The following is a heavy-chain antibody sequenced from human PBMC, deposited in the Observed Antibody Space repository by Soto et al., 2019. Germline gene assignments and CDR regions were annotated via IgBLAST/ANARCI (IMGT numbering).Heavy chain of an antibody. CDR2: IDPSDSYT. Sequence: GQSLRISCKGSGYSFTRYWISWVRQMPGKDMEWMGRIDPSDSYTNYSPSFQGHVTISADKSISTAYLQWSSLKASDTAMYYCVLRTFTTSEFLHYYSGQGSLVIVSS. CDR1: GYSFTRYW. J-gene: IGHJ4*02. D-gene: IGHD4-4*01. V-gene: IGHV5-10-1*01. CDR3: VLRTFTTSEFLHYY.